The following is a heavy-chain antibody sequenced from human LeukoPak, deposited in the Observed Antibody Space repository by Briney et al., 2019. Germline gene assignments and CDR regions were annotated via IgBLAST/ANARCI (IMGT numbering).Heavy chain of an antibody. Sequence: GGSLRFSCAASGFTFSSYAMHWVRQAPGKGLEWVAVISYDGSNKYYADSVKGRFTISRDNSKNTLYLQMNSLRAEDTAVYYCARDVAIVPAAMGHYMDVWGKGTTVTVSS. V-gene: IGHV3-30*01. D-gene: IGHD2-2*01. CDR3: ARDVAIVPAAMGHYMDV. CDR2: ISYDGSNK. CDR1: GFTFSSYA. J-gene: IGHJ6*03.